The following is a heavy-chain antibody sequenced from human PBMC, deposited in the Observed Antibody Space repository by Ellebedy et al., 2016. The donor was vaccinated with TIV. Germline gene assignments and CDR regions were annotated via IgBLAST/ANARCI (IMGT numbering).Heavy chain of an antibody. D-gene: IGHD5-24*01. V-gene: IGHV4-61*01. Sequence: SETLSLTCTVSGGSVSSGSYYWSWIRQPPGKGLEWIGYIYYSGSTNYNPSLKSRVTISVDTSKNQFSLKLSSVTAADTAVYYCARPGGGENYSKWPEAFDIWGQGTMVTVSS. CDR3: ARPGGGENYSKWPEAFDI. CDR2: IYYSGST. J-gene: IGHJ3*02. CDR1: GGSVSSGSYY.